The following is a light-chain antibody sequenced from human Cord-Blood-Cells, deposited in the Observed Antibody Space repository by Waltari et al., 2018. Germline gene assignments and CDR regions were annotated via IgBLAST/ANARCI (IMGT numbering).Light chain of an antibody. CDR2: WAS. CDR3: QQYYSTPLT. CDR1: PSVLYSSNNKNC. Sequence: DIVMTQSPDSLAVSLGERATINCKSSPSVLYSSNNKNCLAWYQQKPGQPPKLLIYWASTRESGVPDRFSGSGSGTDFTLTISSLQAEDVAVYYCQQYYSTPLTFGGGTKVEIK. J-gene: IGKJ4*01. V-gene: IGKV4-1*01.